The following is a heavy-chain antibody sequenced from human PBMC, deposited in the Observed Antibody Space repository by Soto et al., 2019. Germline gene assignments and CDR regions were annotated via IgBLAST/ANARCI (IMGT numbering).Heavy chain of an antibody. CDR2: ISSSSSYI. Sequence: EVQLVESGGGLVKPGGSLRLSCAASGFTFSSYSMNWVRQAPGKGLEWVSSISSSSSYIYYADSVKGRFTISRDNAKNSLYLQMNSLRADDTAVYYCARDNGDDDDFRFSYYGTHVWGQGTTVTVSS. V-gene: IGHV3-21*01. CDR3: ARDNGDDDDFRFSYYGTHV. D-gene: IGHD1-1*01. CDR1: GFTFSSYS. J-gene: IGHJ6*02.